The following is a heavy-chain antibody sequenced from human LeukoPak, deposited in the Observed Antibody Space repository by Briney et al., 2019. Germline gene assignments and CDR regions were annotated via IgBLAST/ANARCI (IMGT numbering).Heavy chain of an antibody. D-gene: IGHD3-22*01. CDR3: ARRPYSDTSGRLSDV. CDR1: GFSFSSYS. CDR2: ISSSSSTI. Sequence: GGSLRLSCAASGFSFSSYSMKWVRQAPGKGLEWVSYISSSSSTIYYADSVKGRFTISRDNAKNSLYLQMNSLRAEDTAVYYCARRPYSDTSGRLSDVWGQGTTVTVSS. J-gene: IGHJ6*02. V-gene: IGHV3-48*01.